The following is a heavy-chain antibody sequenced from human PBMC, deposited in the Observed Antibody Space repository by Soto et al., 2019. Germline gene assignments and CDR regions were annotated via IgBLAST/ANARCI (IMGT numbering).Heavy chain of an antibody. V-gene: IGHV3-23*01. CDR2: ISGSGGST. CDR1: GFTFSSYA. D-gene: IGHD3-3*01. J-gene: IGHJ5*02. Sequence: GGSLRLSCAASGFTFSSYAMSWVRQAPGKGLEWVSAISGSGGSTYYADSVKGRFTISRDNSKNTLYLQMNSLRAEDTAVYYCAKNNPTEYYDFWSGSLIRQVWFDPWGQGTLVTVFS. CDR3: AKNNPTEYYDFWSGSLIRQVWFDP.